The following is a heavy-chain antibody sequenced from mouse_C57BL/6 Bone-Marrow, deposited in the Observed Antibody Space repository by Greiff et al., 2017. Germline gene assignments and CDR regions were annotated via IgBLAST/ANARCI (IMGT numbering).Heavy chain of an antibody. J-gene: IGHJ4*01. CDR1: GFTFSSYA. V-gene: IGHV5-4*01. CDR2: ISDGGSYT. Sequence: EVQRVESGGGLVKPGGSLKLSCAASGFTFSSYAMSWVRQTPEKRLEWVATISDGGSYTYYPDNVKGRFTISRDNAKNNLYLQMSHLKSEDTAMYYCARDPNYDYDEGHYAMDYWGQGTSVTVSS. CDR3: ARDPNYDYDEGHYAMDY. D-gene: IGHD2-4*01.